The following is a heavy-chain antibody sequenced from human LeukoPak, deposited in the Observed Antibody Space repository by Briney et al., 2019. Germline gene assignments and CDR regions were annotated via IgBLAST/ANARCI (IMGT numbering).Heavy chain of an antibody. CDR2: IIPIFGTA. CDR1: GGTFSSYA. D-gene: IGHD6-19*01. CDR3: ARRYSSGWYGGHFDY. J-gene: IGHJ4*02. Sequence: GSSVKVSCKASGGTFSSYAISWVRQAPGQGLEWMGGIIPIFGTANYAQKFQGRVTITADKSTSTAYMELSSLRSEDTAVYYCARRYSSGWYGGHFDYWGQGTLVTVSS. V-gene: IGHV1-69*06.